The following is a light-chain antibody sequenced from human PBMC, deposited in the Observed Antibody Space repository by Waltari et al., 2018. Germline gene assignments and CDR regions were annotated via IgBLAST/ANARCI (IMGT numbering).Light chain of an antibody. CDR3: QQHNNWPPLT. J-gene: IGKJ4*01. Sequence: EIVMTQSPATLSVSPWERVTLSCRASQSVGTNLAWYHQTPGQAPRLLIYTASTRATGVPARFSGSGSGTDFTLTISSLQSEDFGIYYCQQHNNWPPLTFGGGTKVEIK. CDR2: TAS. V-gene: IGKV3-15*01. CDR1: QSVGTN.